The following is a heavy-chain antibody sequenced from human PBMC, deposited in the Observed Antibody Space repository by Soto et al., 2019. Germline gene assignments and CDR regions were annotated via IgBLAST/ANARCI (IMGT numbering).Heavy chain of an antibody. Sequence: GGSLRLSCAASGFTFSSYWMSWVRQAPGKGLEWVANIKQDGSEKYYVDSVKGRFTISRDNAKNTLFLQMNSVRAEDTATYYCATSGAYYDFWSGYWSDYWGQGTLVTVSS. CDR1: GFTFSSYW. V-gene: IGHV3-7*03. J-gene: IGHJ4*02. CDR3: ATSGAYYDFWSGYWSDY. CDR2: IKQDGSEK. D-gene: IGHD3-3*01.